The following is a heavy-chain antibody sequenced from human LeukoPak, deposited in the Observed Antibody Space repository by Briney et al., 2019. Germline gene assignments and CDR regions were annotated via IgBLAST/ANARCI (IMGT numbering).Heavy chain of an antibody. CDR1: GGSISSGDYY. D-gene: IGHD2-8*01. CDR2: IYYSGST. Sequence: PSETLSLTCTVSGGSISSGDYYWSWIRQPPGKGLEWIGYIYYSGSTYYNPSLKSRVTISVDTSKNQFSLKLSSVTAADTAVYYCARGWYCTNGVCGNDYWGQGTLVTVSS. J-gene: IGHJ4*02. V-gene: IGHV4-30-4*01. CDR3: ARGWYCTNGVCGNDY.